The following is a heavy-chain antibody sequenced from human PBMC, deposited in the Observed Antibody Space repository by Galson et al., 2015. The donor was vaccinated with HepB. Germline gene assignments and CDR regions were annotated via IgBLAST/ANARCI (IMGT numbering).Heavy chain of an antibody. Sequence: SLRLSCAASGFTFSSYSMNWVRQAPGKGLEWVSSISSSSSYVYYADSVKGRFTISRDNAKNSLYLQMNSLRAEDTAVYYCARDRVHGYSYGYFDYWGQGTLVTVSS. D-gene: IGHD5-18*01. V-gene: IGHV3-21*01. CDR2: ISSSSSYV. CDR3: ARDRVHGYSYGYFDY. CDR1: GFTFSSYS. J-gene: IGHJ4*02.